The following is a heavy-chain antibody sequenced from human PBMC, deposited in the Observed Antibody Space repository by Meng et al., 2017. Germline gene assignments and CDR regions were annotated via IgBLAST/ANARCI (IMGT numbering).Heavy chain of an antibody. D-gene: IGHD1-26*01. V-gene: IGHV3-53*01. CDR1: GFTVSSNY. CDR3: ARGGSYYSY. CDR2: IYSGGST. J-gene: IGHJ4*02. Sequence: EVELGGDGGGLIQPGGSLGLSWAASGFTVSSNYMSWVRQAPGKGLEWVSVIYSGGSTYYADSVKGRFTISRDNSKNTLYLQMNSLRAEDTAVYYCARGGSYYSYWGQGTLVTVSS.